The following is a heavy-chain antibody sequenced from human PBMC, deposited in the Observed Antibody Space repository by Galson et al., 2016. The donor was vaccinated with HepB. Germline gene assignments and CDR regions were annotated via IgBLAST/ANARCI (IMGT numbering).Heavy chain of an antibody. CDR2: IYYRVYT. Sequence: ETLSLTCTVSGASISSSTYYWGWIRQPPGRGLEWIGSIYYRVYTQYNPSLKSRVTMSVDTSKNQFSLRLSSVTAADTAIYYCARHPFDYWGQGTLVTVPS. J-gene: IGHJ4*02. V-gene: IGHV4-39*01. CDR1: GASISSSTYY. CDR3: ARHPFDY.